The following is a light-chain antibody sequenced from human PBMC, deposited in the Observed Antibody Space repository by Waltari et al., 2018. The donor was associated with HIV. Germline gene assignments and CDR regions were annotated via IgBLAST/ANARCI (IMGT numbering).Light chain of an antibody. CDR2: GAV. V-gene: IGKV1-27*01. J-gene: IGKJ5*01. CDR1: QGISNS. Sequence: DIQMTQSPSSLSASVGDRVTITCRASQGISNSLAWYQQKPGNVPQLLIYGAVTLQSGVPSRFSGSRSGTHYTLTISNLQPEDIATYFCQNYDSALITFGQGTRLEIK. CDR3: QNYDSALIT.